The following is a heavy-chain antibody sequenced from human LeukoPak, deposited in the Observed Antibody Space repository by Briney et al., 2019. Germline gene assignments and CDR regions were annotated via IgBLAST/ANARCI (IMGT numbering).Heavy chain of an antibody. CDR2: ISYDGSNK. CDR3: AKERLWFGEGYYGMDV. V-gene: IGHV3-30*18. D-gene: IGHD3-10*01. J-gene: IGHJ6*02. Sequence: GGSLRLSCAASGFTFSSYGMHWVRQAPGKGLEWVAVISYDGSNKYYADSVKGRFTISRDNSKNTLYLQMNSLRAEDTAVYYCAKERLWFGEGYYGMDVWGQGTTVTVSS. CDR1: GFTFSSYG.